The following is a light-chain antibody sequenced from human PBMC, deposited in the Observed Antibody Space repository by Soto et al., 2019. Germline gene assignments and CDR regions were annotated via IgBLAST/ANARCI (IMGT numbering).Light chain of an antibody. Sequence: QSALTQPASVSGSPGQSITISCTGTSSDVGGYNYVSWYQQHPGKAPKLMIYEVSNRPSGVSNRFSGSKSGNTASLTISGLQAGAEADYYCSSYTSSSTYVFGTGTKVTVL. J-gene: IGLJ1*01. CDR3: SSYTSSSTYV. CDR1: SSDVGGYNY. V-gene: IGLV2-14*01. CDR2: EVS.